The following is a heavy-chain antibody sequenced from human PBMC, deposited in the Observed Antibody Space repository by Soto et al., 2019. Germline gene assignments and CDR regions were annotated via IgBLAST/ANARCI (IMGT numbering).Heavy chain of an antibody. J-gene: IGHJ6*02. CDR2: ISGSGGST. Sequence: EVQLLESGGGLVQPGGSLRRSCAASGFTFGSYAMSWVRQAPGKGLEWVSAISGSGGSTYYADSVKGRFTISRDNSKNTLYLQMNSLRAEDTAVYYCAKDRSNYVLSSGMDVWGQGTTVTVSS. CDR3: AKDRSNYVLSSGMDV. CDR1: GFTFGSYA. D-gene: IGHD4-4*01. V-gene: IGHV3-23*01.